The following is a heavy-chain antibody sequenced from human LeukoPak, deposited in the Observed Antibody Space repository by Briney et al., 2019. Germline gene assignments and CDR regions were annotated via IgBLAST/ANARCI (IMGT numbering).Heavy chain of an antibody. D-gene: IGHD3-22*01. Sequence: SETPSLTCTVSGGSISSYYWSWIRQPAGKGLEWIGRIYTSGSTNYNPSLKSRVTISVDKSKNQFSLKLSSVTAADTAVYYCARVLSNTYYYDSSGYHYYYMDVWGKGTTVTVSS. CDR1: GGSISSYY. J-gene: IGHJ6*03. CDR2: IYTSGST. V-gene: IGHV4-4*07. CDR3: ARVLSNTYYYDSSGYHYYYMDV.